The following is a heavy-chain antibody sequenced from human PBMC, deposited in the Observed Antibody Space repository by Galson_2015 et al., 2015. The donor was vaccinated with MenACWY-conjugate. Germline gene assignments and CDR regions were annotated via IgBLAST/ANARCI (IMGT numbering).Heavy chain of an antibody. D-gene: IGHD3-22*01. CDR2: INSDGSSA. V-gene: IGHV3-74*01. CDR1: GFTFNNYW. CDR3: ARGRGRNYDSEKYY. Sequence: SLRLSCAASGFTFNNYWMHWVRQAPGKGLVWVSRINSDGSSASYGDSLQGRFTISRDNAKNTLYLQMNSLSADDTAVYYCARGRGRNYDSEKYYWGPGTLVTVSS. J-gene: IGHJ4*02.